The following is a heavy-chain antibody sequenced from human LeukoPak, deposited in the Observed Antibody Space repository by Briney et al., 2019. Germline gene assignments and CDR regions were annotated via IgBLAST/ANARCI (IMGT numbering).Heavy chain of an antibody. D-gene: IGHD6-13*01. V-gene: IGHV3-48*01. CDR2: ISSSSSTI. J-gene: IGHJ4*02. Sequence: TGGSLRLSCAASGFTFSSYSKNWVRQAPGKGLEWVSYISSSSSTIYYADSVKGRFTIPRDNAKNSLYLQMNSLRAEDTAVYYCARDMTRSWYSTYDYWGQGTLVTVSS. CDR3: ARDMTRSWYSTYDY. CDR1: GFTFSSYS.